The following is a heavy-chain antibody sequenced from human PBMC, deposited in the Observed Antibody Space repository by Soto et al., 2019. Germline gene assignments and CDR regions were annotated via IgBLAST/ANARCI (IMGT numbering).Heavy chain of an antibody. D-gene: IGHD6-19*01. CDR3: ARARYSSGRNYYDYGMDV. V-gene: IGHV4-59*01. Sequence: SETLSLTCTVSGGSISSYYWSWIRQPPGKGLEWIGYIYYSGSTNYNPSLRSRVTISVDTSKNQFSLKLSSVTAADTAVYYCARARYSSGRNYYDYGMDVWGQGTTVTVS. CDR2: IYYSGST. J-gene: IGHJ6*02. CDR1: GGSISSYY.